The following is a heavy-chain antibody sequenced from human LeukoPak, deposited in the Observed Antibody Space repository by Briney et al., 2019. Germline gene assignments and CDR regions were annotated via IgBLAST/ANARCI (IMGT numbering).Heavy chain of an antibody. V-gene: IGHV3-21*01. J-gene: IGHJ2*01. CDR2: ISSSSSYI. Sequence: GGSLRLSCAASGFTFSSYGMHWVRQAPGKGLKGVSSISSSSSYIYYADSVKGRFTISIDNAKNSLYPPMNSLRAEDTAVYYCASDEFDLWGRGTPVTVSS. CDR1: GFTFSSYG. CDR3: ASDEFDL.